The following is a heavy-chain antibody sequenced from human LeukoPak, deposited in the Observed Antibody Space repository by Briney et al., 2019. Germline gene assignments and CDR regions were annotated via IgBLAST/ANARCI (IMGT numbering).Heavy chain of an antibody. CDR2: ISNNGGYT. D-gene: IGHD2-15*01. V-gene: IGHV3-23*01. CDR1: GFTFSSSA. CDR3: AKQLGYCSNGSCYFPY. Sequence: GGSLRLSCAASGFTFSSSAMSWVRQAPGKGLEWVSAISNNGGYTYYADSVQGRFTISRDNSKSTLCLQMNSLRAGDTAVYYCAKQLGYCSNGSCYFPYWGQGTLVTVSS. J-gene: IGHJ4*02.